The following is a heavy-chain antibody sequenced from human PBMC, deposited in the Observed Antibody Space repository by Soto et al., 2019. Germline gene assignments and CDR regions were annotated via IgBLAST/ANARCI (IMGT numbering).Heavy chain of an antibody. CDR3: ARDLSSTRYFAY. J-gene: IGHJ4*02. CDR1: GYTFTSYY. CDR2: INPSGGTT. D-gene: IGHD6-6*01. V-gene: IGHV1-46*01. Sequence: ASVKASCKASGYTFTSYYIHWVRHAPGQGRDWMGLINPSGGTTNYAQKFQGRVTVTRDTSTSTVYMELSSLRSEDPAVYYCARDLSSTRYFAYWGQGTLVAVFS.